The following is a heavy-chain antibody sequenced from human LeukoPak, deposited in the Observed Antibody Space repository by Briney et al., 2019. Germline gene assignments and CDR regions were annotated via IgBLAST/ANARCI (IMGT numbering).Heavy chain of an antibody. CDR3: ARGRAGRSDY. CDR1: GGSFSGYY. V-gene: IGHV4-34*01. J-gene: IGHJ4*02. Sequence: SETLSLTCAVYGGSFSGYYWSWIRQPPGKGLEWIGEINHSGSTNYNPSLKSRVTISVDTSKNQFSLKLSSVTDADTAVYYCARGRAGRSDYWGQGTLVTVSS. CDR2: INHSGST. D-gene: IGHD3-10*01.